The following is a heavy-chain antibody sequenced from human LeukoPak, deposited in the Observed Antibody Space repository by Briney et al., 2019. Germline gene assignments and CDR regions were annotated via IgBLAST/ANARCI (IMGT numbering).Heavy chain of an antibody. CDR1: GGSISSGGYY. CDR2: IYYSGST. J-gene: IGHJ4*02. Sequence: SETLSLTCTVSGGSISSGGYYWSWIRQHPGKGLEWIGYIYYSGSTYYNPSLKSRVTISVDTSKNQFSLKLSSVTAADTAVYYCATFYDSSGYYHDYWGQRTLVTVSS. V-gene: IGHV4-31*03. D-gene: IGHD3-22*01. CDR3: ATFYDSSGYYHDY.